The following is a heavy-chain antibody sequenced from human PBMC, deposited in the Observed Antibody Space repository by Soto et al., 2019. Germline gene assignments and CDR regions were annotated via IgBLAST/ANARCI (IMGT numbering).Heavy chain of an antibody. J-gene: IGHJ4*02. CDR1: GFTFSSYW. D-gene: IGHD5-12*01. CDR3: ARVSRDGYNRDLLFDY. CDR2: INSDGSST. Sequence: GGSLRLSCAASGFTFSSYWMHWVRQAPGKGLVWVSRINSDGSSTSYADSVKGRFTISRDNAKNTLYLQMNSLRAEDTAVYYCARVSRDGYNRDLLFDYWGQGTLVTVSS. V-gene: IGHV3-74*01.